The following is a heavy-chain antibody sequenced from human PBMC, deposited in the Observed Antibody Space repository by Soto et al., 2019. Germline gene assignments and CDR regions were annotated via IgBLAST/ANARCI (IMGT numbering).Heavy chain of an antibody. Sequence: SQTLSLPCAISGDSVSSNSAAWNWIRQSPSRGLEWLGRTYYRSKWYNDYAVSVKSRITINPDTSKNQFSLQLNSVTPEDTAVYYCARDRRGCGKRWVDAFDIWGQGTMVTVSS. CDR1: GDSVSSNSAA. J-gene: IGHJ3*02. CDR3: ARDRRGCGKRWVDAFDI. V-gene: IGHV6-1*01. CDR2: TYYRSKWYN. D-gene: IGHD1-26*01.